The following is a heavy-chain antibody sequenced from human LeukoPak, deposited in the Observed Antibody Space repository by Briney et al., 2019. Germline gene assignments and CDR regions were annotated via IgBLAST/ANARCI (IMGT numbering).Heavy chain of an antibody. J-gene: IGHJ3*02. CDR2: IYTSGST. CDR1: GGSISSGSYY. CDR3: ARVPNDAGDAFDI. V-gene: IGHV4-61*02. D-gene: IGHD2-8*01. Sequence: KPSQTLSLTCTVSGGSISSGSYYWSWIRQPAGKGLEWIGRIYTSGSTNYNPSLKSRVTISVDTSKNQFSLKLSSVTAADTAVYYCARVPNDAGDAFDIWGQGTMVTVSS.